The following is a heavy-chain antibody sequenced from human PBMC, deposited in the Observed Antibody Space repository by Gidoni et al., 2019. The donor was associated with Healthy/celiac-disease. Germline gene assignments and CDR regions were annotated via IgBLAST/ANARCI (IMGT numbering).Heavy chain of an antibody. CDR2: IIPIFGTA. CDR1: GGNFSSSA. J-gene: IGHJ4*02. Sequence: QVQLLQSGGEGKKPGSSVKVSCQPSGGNFSSSAVSWVRHAPGQGLEWMGGIIPIFGTANDAQKFQGRFTITADESTSTAYMELSSLRSEDTSVYYCARDLSGYSSSWSPGGYFDYWGQGTLVTVSS. CDR3: ARDLSGYSSSWSPGGYFDY. V-gene: IGHV1-69*01. D-gene: IGHD6-13*01.